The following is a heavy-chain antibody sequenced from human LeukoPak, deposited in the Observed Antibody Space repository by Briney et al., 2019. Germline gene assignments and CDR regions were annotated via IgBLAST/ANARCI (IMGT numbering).Heavy chain of an antibody. CDR3: VTGFTTMAVDYFDY. CDR1: GKTLSDLS. CDR2: SDPEDGER. J-gene: IGHJ4*02. D-gene: IGHD5-18*01. Sequence: ASVKVSCKVSGKTLSDLSIHWLRQPPGKGLEWLGGSDPEDGERIYAQMFHGRVTLTEDKSIDTAYMELSSLRSEDTAVYYCVTGFTTMAVDYFDYWGQGTLVTVSP. V-gene: IGHV1-24*01.